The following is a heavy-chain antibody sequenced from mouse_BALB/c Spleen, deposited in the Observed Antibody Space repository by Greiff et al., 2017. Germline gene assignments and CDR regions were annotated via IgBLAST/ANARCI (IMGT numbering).Heavy chain of an antibody. Sequence: VQLQQPGAELVKPGASVKMSCKASGYTFTSYCINWVKQRPGQGLEWIGDIYPGRGITNYNEKFKSKATLTLDTSSSTAYMQLSSLTSEDSAVSDCSSRGCGKTGAMDYWGQGTSVTVSA. CDR1: GYTFTSYC. CDR3: SSRGCGKTGAMDY. CDR2: IYPGRGIT. J-gene: IGHJ4*01. D-gene: IGHD1-1*02. V-gene: IGHV1-55*01.